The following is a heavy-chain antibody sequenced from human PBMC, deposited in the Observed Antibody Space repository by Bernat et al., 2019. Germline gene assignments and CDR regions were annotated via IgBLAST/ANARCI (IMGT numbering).Heavy chain of an antibody. D-gene: IGHD4-23*01. V-gene: IGHV3-74*01. J-gene: IGHJ4*02. CDR1: GFTFSTYW. CDR2: ISGDGSRT. Sequence: EVQLVESGGGLVQPGGSLRLSCAASGFTFSTYWMHWVRQVSGKGLEWVSRISGDGSRTTYADSVKGRFNISRDNAKNTLSLQMNSLRAEDTAVYYFARDPDYGGYSYFESWGQGTLVTVSS. CDR3: ARDPDYGGYSYFES.